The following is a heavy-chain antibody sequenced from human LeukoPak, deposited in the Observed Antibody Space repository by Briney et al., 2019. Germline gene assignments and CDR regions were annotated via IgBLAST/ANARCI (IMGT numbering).Heavy chain of an antibody. J-gene: IGHJ4*02. V-gene: IGHV4-34*01. Sequence: TSETLSLTCAVYGGSFSGYYWSWIRQPPGKGLEWIGEINHSGSTNYNPSLKSRVTISVDTSKNQFSLKLSSVTAADTAVYYCARDFYYYDSSGYYYFDYSGQGTLVTVSS. CDR2: INHSGST. CDR3: ARDFYYYDSSGYYYFDY. D-gene: IGHD3-22*01. CDR1: GGSFSGYY.